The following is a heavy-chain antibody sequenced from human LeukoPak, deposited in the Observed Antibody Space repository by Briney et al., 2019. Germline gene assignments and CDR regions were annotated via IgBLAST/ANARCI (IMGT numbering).Heavy chain of an antibody. J-gene: IGHJ4*02. D-gene: IGHD3-22*01. CDR1: GFTFSQNW. CDR3: ARDPGRFGSGYYPEN. V-gene: IGHV3-7*01. CDR2: IKMDGSDK. Sequence: GGSLRLSCAASGFTFSQNWMCWVRQAPGKGLAWVANIKMDGSDKYYVGSVEGGFTISRVNAKSSLYLQMISLRADDTSIYYCARDPGRFGSGYYPENWGPGTQVTVSS.